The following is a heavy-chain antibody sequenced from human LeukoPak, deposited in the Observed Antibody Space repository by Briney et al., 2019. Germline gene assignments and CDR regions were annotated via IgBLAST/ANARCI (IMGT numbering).Heavy chain of an antibody. Sequence: GGSLRLSCAASGFTFSSYSMNWVRQAPGKGLEWVSYISSSSSTIYYADSVKGRFTISRDNAKNSLYLQMNSLRDEDTAVYYCARARGYCSSTSCFHFDDWGQGTLVTVSS. CDR3: ARARGYCSSTSCFHFDD. CDR2: ISSSSSTI. J-gene: IGHJ4*02. V-gene: IGHV3-48*02. CDR1: GFTFSSYS. D-gene: IGHD2-2*01.